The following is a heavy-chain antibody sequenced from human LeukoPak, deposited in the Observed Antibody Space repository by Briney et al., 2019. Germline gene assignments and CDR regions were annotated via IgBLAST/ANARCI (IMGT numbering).Heavy chain of an antibody. CDR2: ISGSGSST. J-gene: IGHJ4*02. Sequence: GGSLRLSCAASGFTFNSYVMSWVRQAPGKGLEWVSAISGSGSSTYHADSVKGRFTISRDNSKNTLYLQMNSLRAEDTAVYYCAKEEVRVNPYFDYWGQGTLVTVSS. CDR1: GFTFNSYV. V-gene: IGHV3-23*01. D-gene: IGHD3-22*01. CDR3: AKEEVRVNPYFDY.